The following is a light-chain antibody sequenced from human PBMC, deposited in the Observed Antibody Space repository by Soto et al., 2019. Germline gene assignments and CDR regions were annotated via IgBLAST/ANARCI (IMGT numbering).Light chain of an antibody. J-gene: IGKJ5*01. CDR1: QSVSSF. V-gene: IGKV3-11*01. CDR2: DAS. CDR3: EQRGNWPPIT. Sequence: EIVLTQSPATLSLSPGERATLSCRASQSVSSFLAWYQQKPGQAPRLLIYDASNRATGIPARFSGSGSGTDFTLTSSSLEPEDFVVYYCEQRGNWPPITFGQGTRLET.